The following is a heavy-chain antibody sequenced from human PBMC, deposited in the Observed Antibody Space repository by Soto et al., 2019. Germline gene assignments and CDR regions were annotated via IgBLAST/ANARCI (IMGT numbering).Heavy chain of an antibody. J-gene: IGHJ4*02. D-gene: IGHD2-15*01. CDR1: GDSIISSDFY. V-gene: IGHV4-39*07. CDR2: IFYLGSS. CDR3: ARPGVEAYFDY. Sequence: SETLSLTCTVSGDSIISSDFYWGWVRQPPGKGLEWIGSIFYLGSSYYNPSLKSRVTISVDTSKNQFSLKLSSVTAADTAVYYCARPGVEAYFDYWGQGTLVTVSS.